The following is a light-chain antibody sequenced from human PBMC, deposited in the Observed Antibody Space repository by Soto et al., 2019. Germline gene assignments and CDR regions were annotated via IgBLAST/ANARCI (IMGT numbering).Light chain of an antibody. J-gene: IGKJ5*01. CDR3: QQYNSYPIT. Sequence: DTQMTQFPSTLSASLGDRVTITCRASQSISSWLAWYQQKPGKVPNLLMYKASSLESGVLSRFSGSGSGTEFTLTINNLQPDDFGTYYCQQYNSYPITFGQGTRLEIK. CDR1: QSISSW. V-gene: IGKV1-5*03. CDR2: KAS.